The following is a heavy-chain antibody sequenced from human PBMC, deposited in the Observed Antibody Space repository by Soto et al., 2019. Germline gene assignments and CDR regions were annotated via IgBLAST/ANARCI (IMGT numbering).Heavy chain of an antibody. Sequence: ASVKVSCKASGYTFTGYYMHWVRQAHGQGLEWMGWINPNSGGTNYAQKFQGWVTMTRDTSISTAYMELSRLRSDDTAVYYCARDPAFGYYYGMDVWGQGTTVTVSS. D-gene: IGHD3-10*01. J-gene: IGHJ6*02. CDR1: GYTFTGYY. CDR2: INPNSGGT. V-gene: IGHV1-2*04. CDR3: ARDPAFGYYYGMDV.